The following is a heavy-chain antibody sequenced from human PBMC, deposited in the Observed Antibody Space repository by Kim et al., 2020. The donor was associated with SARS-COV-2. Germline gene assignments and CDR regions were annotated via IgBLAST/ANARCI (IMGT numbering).Heavy chain of an antibody. Sequence: GGSRRLSCSASGFTFSSYAMHWVRQAPGKGLEYVSGISTNGGSTYYADSVKDRFIISRDNSRNMLNLQMSSLRSEDTAVYYCVKERTSGWYDFDYWGQGTLVTVSS. CDR3: VKERTSGWYDFDY. D-gene: IGHD6-19*01. CDR2: ISTNGGST. J-gene: IGHJ4*02. CDR1: GFTFSSYA. V-gene: IGHV3-64D*06.